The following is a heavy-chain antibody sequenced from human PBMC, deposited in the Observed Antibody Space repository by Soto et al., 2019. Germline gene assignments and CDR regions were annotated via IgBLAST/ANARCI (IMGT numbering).Heavy chain of an antibody. D-gene: IGHD6-13*01. CDR2: INHSGST. J-gene: IGHJ6*02. V-gene: IGHV4-34*01. CDR1: GGSFSGYY. Sequence: SETLSLTCAVYGGSFSGYYWSWIRQPPGKGLEWIGEINHSGSTNYNPSLKSRVTISVDTSKNQFSLKLSSVTAADTAVYYCARGGIAAVGYGMDVWGQGTTVTVS. CDR3: ARGGIAAVGYGMDV.